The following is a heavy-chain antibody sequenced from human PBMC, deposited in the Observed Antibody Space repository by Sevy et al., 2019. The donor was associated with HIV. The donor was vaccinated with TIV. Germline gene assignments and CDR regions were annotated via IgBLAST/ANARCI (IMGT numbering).Heavy chain of an antibody. V-gene: IGHV1-46*01. Sequence: ASVKVSCKASGYTFTTYYIHWARQAPGQGLEWMGLIDPSGSTRYAQKFQGRVSMTGDTSTTTLYMELSSLTSEDTAVYYCARDRDLSGSYLEYYYYAMDVWGQGTTVTVSS. CDR2: IDPSGST. CDR3: ARDRDLSGSYLEYYYYAMDV. J-gene: IGHJ6*02. CDR1: GYTFTTYY. D-gene: IGHD1-26*01.